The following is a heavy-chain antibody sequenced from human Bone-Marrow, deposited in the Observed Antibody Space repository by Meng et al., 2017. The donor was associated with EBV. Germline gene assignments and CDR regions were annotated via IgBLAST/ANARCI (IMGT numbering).Heavy chain of an antibody. CDR2: INPNSGGT. Sequence: VQLGQSGAEVKKPGASVQVSCKASGYTFTGYYMHWVRQAPGQGLEWMGRINPNSGGTNYAQKFQGRVTMTRDTSISTAYMELSRLRSDDTAVYYCARVFLDYGSGSIDYWGQGTLVTVSS. CDR1: GYTFTGYY. V-gene: IGHV1-2*06. J-gene: IGHJ4*02. CDR3: ARVFLDYGSGSIDY. D-gene: IGHD3-10*01.